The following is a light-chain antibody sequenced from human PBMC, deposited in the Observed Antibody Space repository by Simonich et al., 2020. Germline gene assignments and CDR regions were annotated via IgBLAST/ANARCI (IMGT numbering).Light chain of an antibody. Sequence: DIVMTQSPDSLAVSLGERATINCKSSQSVLYSSNNKNYVAWYQKKPGQPPKRLIYWASTRESGVPDRFSGSGSGTDFTLTISSLQAEDVAVYYCQQYYSTPYTFGQGTKLEIK. V-gene: IGKV4-1*01. CDR2: WAS. J-gene: IGKJ2*01. CDR1: QSVLYSSNNKNY. CDR3: QQYYSTPYT.